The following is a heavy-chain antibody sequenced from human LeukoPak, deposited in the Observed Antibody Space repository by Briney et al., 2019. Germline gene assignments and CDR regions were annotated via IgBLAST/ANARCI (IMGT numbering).Heavy chain of an antibody. Sequence: GGSLRLSCAASGSILSDHHMDWVRQAPGKGLEWVGRSRSKADSYITEYATSVKGRFTISRDDSKNSMYLQMHSLKTEDTAVYYCCSLIGDFWGQGTLVTVSS. J-gene: IGHJ4*02. D-gene: IGHD2-8*01. CDR2: SRSKADSYIT. V-gene: IGHV3-72*01. CDR3: CSLIGDF. CDR1: GSILSDHH.